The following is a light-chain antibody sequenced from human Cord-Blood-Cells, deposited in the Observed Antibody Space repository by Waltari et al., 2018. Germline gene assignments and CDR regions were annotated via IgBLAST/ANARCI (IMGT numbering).Light chain of an antibody. Sequence: DIVMTQSPDSLALSLGERATINCKSSQSVLYSSNNKNSLAWYQQKPGQPPKLLIYWASTRESGVPDRFSGSGSGTDFTLTISSLQAEDVAVYYCQQYYSTRTFGQGTKVEIK. V-gene: IGKV4-1*01. CDR3: QQYYSTRT. CDR2: WAS. CDR1: QSVLYSSNNKNS. J-gene: IGKJ1*01.